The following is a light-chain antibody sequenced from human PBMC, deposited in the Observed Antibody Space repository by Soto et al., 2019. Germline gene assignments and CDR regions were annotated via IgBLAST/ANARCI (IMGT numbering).Light chain of an antibody. CDR3: QKYNSAPLT. V-gene: IGKV1-27*01. CDR1: QGISSY. J-gene: IGKJ1*01. CDR2: AAS. Sequence: DIQMTQSPSSLSAYVGDRVTITCRASQGISSYLAWYQQKPGKVPKLLIYAASTLQSGVPSRFSGSGSGTDFTLTISSLQPEDVATYYCQKYNSAPLTFGQGTKV.